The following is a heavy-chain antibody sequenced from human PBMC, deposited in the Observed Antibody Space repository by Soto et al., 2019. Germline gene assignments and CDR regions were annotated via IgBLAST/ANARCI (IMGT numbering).Heavy chain of an antibody. J-gene: IGHJ4*02. CDR2: ISQDGTVK. V-gene: IGHV3-7*03. CDR3: VGSTGWIFDH. Sequence: EVLLVESGGGLVQPGGSLRLSCATSGFTFNTYWMTWVRQAPGRGLEWVASISQDGTVKDYVESLRDRFTISRDDVKKPVYLQMNTKRAEDTAVYYCVGSTGWIFDHWGQGTLVTVSS. D-gene: IGHD2-8*02. CDR1: GFTFNTYW.